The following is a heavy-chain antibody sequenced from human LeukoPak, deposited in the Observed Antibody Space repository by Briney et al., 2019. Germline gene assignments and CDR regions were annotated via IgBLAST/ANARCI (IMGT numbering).Heavy chain of an antibody. J-gene: IGHJ4*02. CDR2: INSDGSST. CDR1: GFTFSSYW. V-gene: IGHV3-74*01. CDR3: AKGGRNVIDY. Sequence: GGSLRLSCAASGFTFSSYWMHWVRQAPGKGLVWVSRINSDGSSTNYADSVKGRLTISRDNAKNTLYLQMNSLRDEDTAVYYCAKGGRNVIDYWGQETLVTVSS. D-gene: IGHD1-26*01.